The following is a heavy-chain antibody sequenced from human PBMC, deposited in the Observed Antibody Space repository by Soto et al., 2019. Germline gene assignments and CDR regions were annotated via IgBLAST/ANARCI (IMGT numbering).Heavy chain of an antibody. V-gene: IGHV3-74*01. Sequence: PGGSLRLSCAASGFTFSSYWMHWVRQAPGKGLVWVSRINSDGSSTSYADSVKGRFTISRDNAKNTLYLQMNSLRAEDTAVYYCARDSGYDILTGSPGYAFDIWGQGTMVTVSS. J-gene: IGHJ3*02. CDR3: ARDSGYDILTGSPGYAFDI. CDR2: INSDGSST. CDR1: GFTFSSYW. D-gene: IGHD3-9*01.